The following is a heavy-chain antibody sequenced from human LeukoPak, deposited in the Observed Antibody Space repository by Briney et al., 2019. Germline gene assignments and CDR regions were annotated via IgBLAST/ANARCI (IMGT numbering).Heavy chain of an antibody. J-gene: IGHJ3*01. V-gene: IGHV3-30*01. CDR3: ARDGVGTAFDV. D-gene: IGHD3-3*01. Sequence: PGTSLRLSCAASGFIFRSYPMHWVRQSPGQGLEWVAVISYDGSDKNYADSVKGRFTISRDNSKNTLYVQMNSLRAEDTAVYYCARDGVGTAFDVWGPGTMVTVSS. CDR1: GFIFRSYP. CDR2: ISYDGSDK.